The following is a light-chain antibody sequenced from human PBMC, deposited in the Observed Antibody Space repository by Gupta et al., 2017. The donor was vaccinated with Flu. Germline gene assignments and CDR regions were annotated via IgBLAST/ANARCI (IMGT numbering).Light chain of an antibody. CDR3: MQALQTLPS. J-gene: IGKJ3*01. V-gene: IGKV2-28*01. Sequence: VSPGEPASISCRSSQSLLHSNGYNFLDWYLQKPGQSPQLLIYLGSNRASGVPDRFSGSGSGTDFTLKISRVEAEDVGVYYCMQALQTLPSFGPGTKVDIK. CDR1: QSLLHSNGYNF. CDR2: LGS.